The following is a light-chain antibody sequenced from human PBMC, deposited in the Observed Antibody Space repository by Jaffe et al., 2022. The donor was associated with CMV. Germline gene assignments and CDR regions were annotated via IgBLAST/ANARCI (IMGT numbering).Light chain of an antibody. V-gene: IGLV3-1*01. Sequence: SYELTQPPSVSVSPGQTASITCSGDKLGDKYASWYQQKPGQSPVVVIYQDTKRPSGIPERFSGSNSANTATLTISGTQAMDEGDYYCQAWDSSTLYVFGPGTKVTVL. CDR2: QDT. J-gene: IGLJ1*01. CDR3: QAWDSSTLYV. CDR1: KLGDKY.